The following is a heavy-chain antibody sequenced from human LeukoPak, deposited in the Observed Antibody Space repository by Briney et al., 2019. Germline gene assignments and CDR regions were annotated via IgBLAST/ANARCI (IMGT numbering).Heavy chain of an antibody. J-gene: IGHJ4*02. Sequence: GGSLRLSCVASGFTFSSYWMHWVRQAPGKGLVWVSRINSDGSSTSYADSVKGRFTISRDNAKNTLYLQMNSLRAEDTAVYYCARCLIMGGAPEYWGQGTLVTVSS. CDR1: GFTFSSYW. D-gene: IGHD3-16*01. CDR3: ARCLIMGGAPEY. CDR2: INSDGSST. V-gene: IGHV3-74*01.